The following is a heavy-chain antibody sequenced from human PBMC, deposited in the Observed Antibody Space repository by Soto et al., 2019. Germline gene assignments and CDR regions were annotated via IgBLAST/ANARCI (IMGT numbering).Heavy chain of an antibody. D-gene: IGHD2-21*02. CDR1: GGSISSGGYS. CDR3: ASRDYYFDY. J-gene: IGHJ4*02. V-gene: IGHV4-30-2*01. Sequence: SETLSLTCAVSGGSISSGGYSWSWIRQPPGKGLEWIGYIYHSGSTYYNPSLKSRVTISVDRSKNQFSLKLSSVTAADTAVYYCASRDYYFDYWGQGTLVTAPQ. CDR2: IYHSGST.